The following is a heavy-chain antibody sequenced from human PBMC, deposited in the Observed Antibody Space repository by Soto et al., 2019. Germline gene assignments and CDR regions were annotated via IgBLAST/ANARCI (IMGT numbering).Heavy chain of an antibody. J-gene: IGHJ5*02. CDR2: ISAYNGNT. CDR1: GYTFTSYG. CDR3: AREEGYKWNYGGSWFDP. Sequence: QVQLVQSGAEVKKPGASVKVSCKASGYTFTSYGISWVRQAPGQGLEWMGWISAYNGNTNYAQKLQGRVTMTTDTSTSTAYMELRSLRSDDTAVYYWAREEGYKWNYGGSWFDPWGQGTLVTVSS. D-gene: IGHD1-7*01. V-gene: IGHV1-18*01.